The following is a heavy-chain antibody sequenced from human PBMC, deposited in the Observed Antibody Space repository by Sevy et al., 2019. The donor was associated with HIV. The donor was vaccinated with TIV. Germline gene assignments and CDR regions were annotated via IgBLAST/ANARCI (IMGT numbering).Heavy chain of an antibody. V-gene: IGHV3-49*03. J-gene: IGHJ4*02. CDR2: IRSKDYGGAT. CDR3: TRGYYYDSSGYSDY. D-gene: IGHD3-22*01. Sequence: GGSLRVSCTGSGFTFGDYAMSWFRQAPGMGLEWVGFIRSKDYGGATEYAASVKGRFTISRDDSKSIADLQMNSLKTEDTDVYYCTRGYYYDSSGYSDYWGQGTLVTVSS. CDR1: GFTFGDYA.